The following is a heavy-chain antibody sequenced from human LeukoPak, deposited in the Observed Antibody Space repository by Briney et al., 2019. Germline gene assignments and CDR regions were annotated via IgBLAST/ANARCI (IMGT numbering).Heavy chain of an antibody. Sequence: YYWSWIRQPPGKGLEWIGEINHSGSTNYNPSLKSRVTISEDTSKNQFSLKVNFVTAADTAVYYCARGLGAWFDPWGQGTLVTVSS. CDR3: ARGLGAWFDP. V-gene: IGHV4-34*01. J-gene: IGHJ5*02. CDR1: YY. D-gene: IGHD3-16*01. CDR2: INHSGST.